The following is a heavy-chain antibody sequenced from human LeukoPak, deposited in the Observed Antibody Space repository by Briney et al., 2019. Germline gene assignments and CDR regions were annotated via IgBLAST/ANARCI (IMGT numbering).Heavy chain of an antibody. CDR3: ARSVEPKTRNYYYYGMDV. V-gene: IGHV1-46*01. CDR1: GYTFTSYY. Sequence: GASVKVSCKASGYTFTSYYMHWVRQAPGQGLEWMGIINPSGGSTSYAQKFQGRVTMTRDTSTSTVYMELSSLRSEDTAVYYCARSVEPKTRNYYYYGMDVWGKGTTVTVSS. D-gene: IGHD2-2*01. J-gene: IGHJ6*04. CDR2: INPSGGST.